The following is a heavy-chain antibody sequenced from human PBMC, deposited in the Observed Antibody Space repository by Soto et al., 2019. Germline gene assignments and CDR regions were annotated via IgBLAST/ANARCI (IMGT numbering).Heavy chain of an antibody. CDR2: ISWNSGSI. CDR1: GFTFDDYA. CDR3: AKAPTSVAGFHPMDV. V-gene: IGHV3-9*01. D-gene: IGHD6-19*01. J-gene: IGHJ6*02. Sequence: VQLVESGGGLVQPGRSLRLSCAASGFTFDDYAMHWVRQAPGKGLEWVSGISWNSGSIGYADSVKGRFTISRDNAKNSLYLQMNSLRAEDTALYYCAKAPTSVAGFHPMDVWGQGTTVTVSS.